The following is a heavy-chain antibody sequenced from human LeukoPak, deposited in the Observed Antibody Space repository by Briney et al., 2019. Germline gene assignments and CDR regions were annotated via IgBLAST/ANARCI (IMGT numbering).Heavy chain of an antibody. CDR2: IYYSGST. D-gene: IGHD5-18*01. CDR1: GGSISTYY. CDR3: ARVTIGYSYGNFDY. J-gene: IGHJ4*02. V-gene: IGHV4-59*01. Sequence: SETLSLTCTVPGGSISTYYWSWIRQPPGKGLEWIGYIYYSGSTNYNPSLKSRVTISVDTSKNQFSLKVSSVTAADTAVYYCARVTIGYSYGNFDYWGQGTLVTVSS.